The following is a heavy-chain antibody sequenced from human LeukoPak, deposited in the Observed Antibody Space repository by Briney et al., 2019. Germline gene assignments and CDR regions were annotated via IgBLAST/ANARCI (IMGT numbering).Heavy chain of an antibody. CDR3: ARGRGYRDYDRPLDY. CDR2: IKEDGNKQ. CDR1: GFTFSDYY. D-gene: IGHD5-12*01. Sequence: PGGSLRLSCAASGFTFSDYYMIWIRQAPGKGLEWVANIKEDGNKQYYVDSVKGRFTTSRDNSKNTLYVQMNSLRAEDTAIYYCARGRGYRDYDRPLDYWGQGTLVTVSS. J-gene: IGHJ4*02. V-gene: IGHV3-7*05.